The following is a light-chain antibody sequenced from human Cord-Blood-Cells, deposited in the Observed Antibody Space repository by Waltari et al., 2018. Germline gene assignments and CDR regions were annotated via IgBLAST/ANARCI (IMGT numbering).Light chain of an antibody. J-gene: IGLJ3*02. CDR2: EGS. Sequence: SALTQPASVSRSLGQSITPSCAATSSVVRSYYLDSWYQQHPGKAPKLMIYEGSKRPSGVSNSFSGSKSGNTASMTISGLQAEDEADYYCCSYAGSSSWVFGGGTKLTVL. CDR3: CSYAGSSSWV. CDR1: SSVVRSYYL. V-gene: IGLV2-23*01.